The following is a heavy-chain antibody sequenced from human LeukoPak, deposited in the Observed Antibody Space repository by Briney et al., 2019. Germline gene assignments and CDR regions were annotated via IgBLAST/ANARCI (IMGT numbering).Heavy chain of an antibody. CDR2: IYKNAIT. CDR3: ARSLRVRGVPDYMDV. D-gene: IGHD3-10*01. J-gene: IGHJ6*03. CDR1: GFTVSSNY. V-gene: IGHV3-53*01. Sequence: RPGGSLRLSCAASGFTVSSNYMTWVRQAPGKGLEWVSVIYKNAITYYADTVKGRFTISRDNSKNTLYLQMNSLRADDTAVYYCARSLRVRGVPDYMDVWGKGTTVTISS.